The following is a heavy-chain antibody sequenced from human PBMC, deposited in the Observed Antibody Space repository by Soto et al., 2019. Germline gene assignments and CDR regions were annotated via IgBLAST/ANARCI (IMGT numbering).Heavy chain of an antibody. Sequence: GESLKISCKGSGYSFTSYWIGWVRQMPGKGLEWMGIIYPGDSDTRYSPSFQGQVTISADKSISTAYLQWSSLKASDTATYYCARQGYCGGDCYSWFDPWGQGTLVTVSS. J-gene: IGHJ5*02. CDR1: GYSFTSYW. D-gene: IGHD2-21*02. CDR3: ARQGYCGGDCYSWFDP. CDR2: IYPGDSDT. V-gene: IGHV5-51*01.